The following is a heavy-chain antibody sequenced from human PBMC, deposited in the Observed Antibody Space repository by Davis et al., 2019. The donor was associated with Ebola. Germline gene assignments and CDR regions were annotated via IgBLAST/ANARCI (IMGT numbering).Heavy chain of an antibody. CDR2: ISGSGGST. J-gene: IGHJ6*02. CDR1: GFTFSSYA. CDR3: AKDSRPSSYSSSWYDYYGMDV. V-gene: IGHV3-23*01. D-gene: IGHD6-13*01. Sequence: PGGSLRLSCAASGFTFSSYAMSWVRQAPGKGLEWVSAISGSGGSTYYADSVKGRFTISRDNSKNTLYLQMNSLRAEDTAVYYCAKDSRPSSYSSSWYDYYGMDVWGQGTTVTVSS.